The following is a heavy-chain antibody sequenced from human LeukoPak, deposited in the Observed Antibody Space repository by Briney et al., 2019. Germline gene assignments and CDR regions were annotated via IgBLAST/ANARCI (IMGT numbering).Heavy chain of an antibody. J-gene: IGHJ4*02. D-gene: IGHD6-19*01. V-gene: IGHV1-2*02. Sequence: ASVKVSCKASGYTFTGCYTHWVRQAPGHGLEWMGWMNPKSGGTNFTQSLQGRVTLTRDTSRSTAYMELNTLRSDDTAVYYCARGHDSSGLYPWVPDFWGQGTLVTVSS. CDR2: MNPKSGGT. CDR1: GYTFTGCY. CDR3: ARGHDSSGLYPWVPDF.